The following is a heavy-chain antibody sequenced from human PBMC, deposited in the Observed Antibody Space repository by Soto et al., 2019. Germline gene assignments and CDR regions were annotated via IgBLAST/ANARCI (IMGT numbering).Heavy chain of an antibody. V-gene: IGHV4-59*01. CDR2: IYYSGST. Sequence: KQSQTLSLTCTVSGGSISSYYWSWIRQPPGKGLEWIGYIYYSGSTNYNPSLKSRVTISVDTSKNQFSLKLSSVTAADTAVYYCARDSLGYCSSTSCPPDYWGQGTLVTVSS. D-gene: IGHD2-2*01. CDR3: ARDSLGYCSSTSCPPDY. CDR1: GGSISSYY. J-gene: IGHJ4*02.